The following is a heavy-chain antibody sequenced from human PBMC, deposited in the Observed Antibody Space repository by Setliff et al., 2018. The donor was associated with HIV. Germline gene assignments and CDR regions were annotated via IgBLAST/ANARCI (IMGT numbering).Heavy chain of an antibody. CDR3: AKDAKGSIDY. CDR2: MTNTGNVI. CDR1: GFTFVNVW. Sequence: GGSLRLSCAASGFTFVNVWMSWVRQAPGKGLECVSLMTNTGNVINYADSVKGRFTISRDNSRNTLYLQMSGLRIEDTATYFCAKDAKGSIDYWGQGTMVTVSS. V-gene: IGHV3-30*02. D-gene: IGHD1-26*01. J-gene: IGHJ4*03.